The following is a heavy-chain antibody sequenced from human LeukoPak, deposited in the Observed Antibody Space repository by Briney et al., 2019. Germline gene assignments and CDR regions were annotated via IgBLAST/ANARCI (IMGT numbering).Heavy chain of an antibody. CDR2: ISAYNGNT. Sequence: ASVKVSCKASGYTFTSYGISWVRQAPGQGLEWMGWISAYNGNTNYAQKLQGRVTMTTDTSTSTAYMELRSLRSDDTAVYYCARDVMVRGVTRFDPWGQGTLVTVSS. CDR3: ARDVMVRGVTRFDP. CDR1: GYTFTSYG. V-gene: IGHV1-18*01. J-gene: IGHJ5*02. D-gene: IGHD3-10*01.